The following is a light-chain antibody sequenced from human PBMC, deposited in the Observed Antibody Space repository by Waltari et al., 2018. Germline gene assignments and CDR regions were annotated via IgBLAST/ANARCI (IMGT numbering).Light chain of an antibody. J-gene: IGLJ3*02. CDR1: RSDVGGYTN. V-gene: IGLV2-14*01. CDR3: SSYTSSSTLWV. Sequence: QSALTQPASVSGSPGQSITISRPGPRSDVGGYTNVSWYQQHPGKAPKLMIYDVSKRPSGVSNRFSGSKSGNTASLTISGLQAEDEADYYCSSYTSSSTLWVFGGGTKLTVL. CDR2: DVS.